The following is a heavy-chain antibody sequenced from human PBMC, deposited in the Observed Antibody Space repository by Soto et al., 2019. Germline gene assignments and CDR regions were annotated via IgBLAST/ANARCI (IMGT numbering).Heavy chain of an antibody. Sequence: PGGSLILSCAASGFTVSSNYMSWVRQAPGKGLEWVSVIYSGGSTYYADSVKGRFTISRDNSKNTLYLQMNSLRAEDTAVYYCARSHTGDHYHYYYGMDVWGQGTTVTVSS. V-gene: IGHV3-66*01. CDR3: ARSHTGDHYHYYYGMDV. CDR1: GFTVSSNY. J-gene: IGHJ6*02. D-gene: IGHD2-21*01. CDR2: IYSGGST.